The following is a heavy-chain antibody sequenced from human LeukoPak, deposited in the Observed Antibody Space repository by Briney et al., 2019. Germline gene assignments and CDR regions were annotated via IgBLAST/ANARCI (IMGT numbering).Heavy chain of an antibody. CDR2: ISSDGRST. J-gene: IGHJ4*01. CDR1: GFSVSNNY. Sequence: GGSLRLSCAASGFSVSNNYMSWVRQAPGKGPVWVSRISSDGRSTSYADSVKGRFTISRDNAKNTLYLQMNSLTAEDTAVYYCARDKFPWDYYSDYWGPGTLVTASS. V-gene: IGHV3-74*01. D-gene: IGHD1-26*01. CDR3: ARDKFPWDYYSDY.